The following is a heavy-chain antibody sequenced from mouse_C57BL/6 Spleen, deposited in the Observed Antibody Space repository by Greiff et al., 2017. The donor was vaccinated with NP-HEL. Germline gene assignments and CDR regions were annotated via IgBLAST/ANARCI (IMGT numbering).Heavy chain of an antibody. Sequence: EVQLQQSGPGLVKPSQSLSLTCSVTGYSITSGYYWNWIRQFPGNKLEWMGYISYDGSNNYNPSLKNRIPITRDTSKNQFFLKLNSVTTEDTATYYCARDNYSPYYAMDYWGQGSSVTVSS. D-gene: IGHD2-12*01. CDR3: ARDNYSPYYAMDY. CDR2: ISYDGSN. V-gene: IGHV3-6*01. CDR1: GYSITSGYY. J-gene: IGHJ4*01.